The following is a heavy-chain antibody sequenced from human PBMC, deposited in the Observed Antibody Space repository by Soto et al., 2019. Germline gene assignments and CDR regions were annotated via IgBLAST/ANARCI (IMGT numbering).Heavy chain of an antibody. J-gene: IGHJ4*02. CDR1: GGTFSSYI. D-gene: IGHD3-22*01. CDR3: ARGTYYYDSSGYYEGRDYFDY. V-gene: IGHV1-69*02. Sequence: SVKVSCKASGGTFSSYIISWVRQAPGQGLEWMGRIIPILGIANYAQKFQGRVTITADKSTSTAYMELSSLRSEDTAVYYCARGTYYYDSSGYYEGRDYFDYWGQGTLVTVSS. CDR2: IIPILGIA.